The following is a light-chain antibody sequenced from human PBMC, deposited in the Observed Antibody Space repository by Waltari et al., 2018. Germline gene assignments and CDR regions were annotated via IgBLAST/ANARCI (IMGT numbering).Light chain of an antibody. CDR1: SSDVGGSNY. CDR2: DVS. Sequence: QSALTQPASVSGSPGQSITLSCTGTSSDVGGSNYVSWYQQNPSKSPKLIIYDVSNRPSGVSNRFSGSKSGNTASLTISGLQPEDEADYYCNSFTSSSTVVFGGGTKLTVL. V-gene: IGLV2-14*03. CDR3: NSFTSSSTVV. J-gene: IGLJ3*02.